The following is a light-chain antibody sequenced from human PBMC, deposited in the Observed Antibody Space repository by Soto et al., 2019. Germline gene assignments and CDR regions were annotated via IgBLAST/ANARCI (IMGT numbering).Light chain of an antibody. Sequence: QSVLTQPPSVSGAPGQRVTISCSTSSSNIGDNPVNWYQQLPGTAPKLLIYNNNQRPSGVPDRFSGSKSGTSASLAISGLQSEDEADYYCAAWDDSLNGRNWVFGGGTKLTVL. V-gene: IGLV1-44*01. CDR1: SSNIGDNP. J-gene: IGLJ3*02. CDR2: NNN. CDR3: AAWDDSLNGRNWV.